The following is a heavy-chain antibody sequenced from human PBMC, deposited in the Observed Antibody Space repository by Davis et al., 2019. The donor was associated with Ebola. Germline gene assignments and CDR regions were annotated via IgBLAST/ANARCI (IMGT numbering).Heavy chain of an antibody. CDR3: ARHDYGDSHFDY. CDR1: GFTFSSYA. CDR2: IWYDGSNK. Sequence: GGSLRLSCAASGFTFSSYAMHWVRQAPGKGLEWVAVIWYDGSNKYYADSVKGRFTISRDNSKNTLYLQMNSLRAEDTAVYYCARHDYGDSHFDYWGQGTLVTVSS. D-gene: IGHD4-17*01. J-gene: IGHJ4*02. V-gene: IGHV3-33*08.